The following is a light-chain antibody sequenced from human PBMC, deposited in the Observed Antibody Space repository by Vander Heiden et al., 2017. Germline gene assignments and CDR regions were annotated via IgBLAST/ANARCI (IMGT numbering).Light chain of an antibody. CDR1: NSDVGGYNY. CDR2: DVN. J-gene: IGLJ1*01. CDR3: CSYAGSDTYV. Sequence: QSALTQPRSVSGSPGQSVTISCTGTNSDVGGYNYVSWYQQHPGKAPKFMIYDVNKRPPGVPDRFSGSKSGNTASLTISGLQAEDEADYYCCSYAGSDTYVFGIGTKVAVL. V-gene: IGLV2-11*01.